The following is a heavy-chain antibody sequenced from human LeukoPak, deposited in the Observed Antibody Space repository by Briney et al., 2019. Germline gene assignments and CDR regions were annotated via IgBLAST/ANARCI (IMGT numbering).Heavy chain of an antibody. Sequence: SETLSLTCTVSGGSISSSNYYWGWIRQPPGKGLEWIGEINHSGSTNYNPSLKSRVTISVDTSKNQFSLKLSSVTAADTAVYYCARGLNGSSPQSGVFDYWGQGTLVTVSS. CDR1: GGSISSSNYY. J-gene: IGHJ4*02. CDR2: INHSGST. V-gene: IGHV4-39*07. D-gene: IGHD6-6*01. CDR3: ARGLNGSSPQSGVFDY.